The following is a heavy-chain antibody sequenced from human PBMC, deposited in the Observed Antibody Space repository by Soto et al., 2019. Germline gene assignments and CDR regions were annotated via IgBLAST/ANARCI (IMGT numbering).Heavy chain of an antibody. CDR1: GGSFSDYY. V-gene: IGHV4-34*01. Sequence: PSETLSLTCSVYGGSFSDYYWSWIRQPPGKGLEWIGEINHSGSTNYNPSLKSRVTKSVLTSKNQFSLKLSSVTAADTAVYYCARARKGSGSDYYYHYGMDVWGKGTTVTVSS. CDR3: ARARKGSGSDYYYHYGMDV. J-gene: IGHJ6*04. D-gene: IGHD3-3*01. CDR2: INHSGST.